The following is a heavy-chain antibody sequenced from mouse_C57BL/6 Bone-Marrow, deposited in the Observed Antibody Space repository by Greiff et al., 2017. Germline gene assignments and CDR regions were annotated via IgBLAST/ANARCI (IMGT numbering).Heavy chain of an antibody. V-gene: IGHV1-72*01. CDR1: GYTFTSYW. D-gene: IGHD1-1*01. J-gene: IGHJ1*03. CDR3: ARNYYGSSYNWYFDV. CDR2: IDPNSGGT. Sequence: QVQLQQPGAELVKPGASVKLSCKASGYTFTSYWMHWVKQRPGRGLEWIGRIDPNSGGTKYNEKFKSKATLTVDKPSSKAYMQLSSLTSEDSAVYYCARNYYGSSYNWYFDVWGTGTTVTVSS.